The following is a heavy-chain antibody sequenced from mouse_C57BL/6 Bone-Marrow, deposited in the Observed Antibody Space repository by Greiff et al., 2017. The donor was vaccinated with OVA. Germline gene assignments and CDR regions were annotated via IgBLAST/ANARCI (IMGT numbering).Heavy chain of an antibody. CDR3: ASGWDWYFDV. J-gene: IGHJ1*03. CDR2: INPSSGYT. Sequence: QVQLKESGAELAKPGASVKLSCKASGYTFTSYWMHWVKQRPGQGLEWIGYINPSSGYTKYNQKFKDKATLTADKSSSTAYMQLSSLTYEDSAVYYCASGWDWYFDVWGTGTTVTVSS. V-gene: IGHV1-7*01. D-gene: IGHD3-3*01. CDR1: GYTFTSYW.